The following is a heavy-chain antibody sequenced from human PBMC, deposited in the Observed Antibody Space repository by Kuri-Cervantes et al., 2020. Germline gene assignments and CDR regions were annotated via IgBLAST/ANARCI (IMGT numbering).Heavy chain of an antibody. CDR3: ARLPCSTSCSWGGGFDI. CDR1: GYTFTSYA. D-gene: IGHD2-2*01. CDR2: INAGNGNT. J-gene: IGHJ3*02. V-gene: IGHV1-3*01. Sequence: ASVKVSCKASGYTFTSYAMHWVRQAPGQRLEWMGWINAGNGNTKYSQKFQGRVTITRDTSASTAYMELSSLRSEDTAVYYCARLPCSTSCSWGGGFDIWGPGTKVTVSS.